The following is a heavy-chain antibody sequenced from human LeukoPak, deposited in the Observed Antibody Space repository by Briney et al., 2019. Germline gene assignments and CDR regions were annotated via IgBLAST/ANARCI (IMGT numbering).Heavy chain of an antibody. Sequence: PSETLSLTCAVYGGSFSGYYWSWIRQPPGKGLEWIGEINHSGSTNYNPSLKSRVIISVDTSKNQFSLKLSSVTAADTAVYYCARDYYDSSGYYMAYWGQGTLVTVSS. CDR3: ARDYYDSSGYYMAY. J-gene: IGHJ4*02. D-gene: IGHD3-22*01. CDR2: INHSGST. V-gene: IGHV4-34*01. CDR1: GGSFSGYY.